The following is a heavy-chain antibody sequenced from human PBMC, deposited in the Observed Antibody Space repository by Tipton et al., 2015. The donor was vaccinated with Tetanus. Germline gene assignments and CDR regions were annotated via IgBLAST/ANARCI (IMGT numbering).Heavy chain of an antibody. J-gene: IGHJ5*02. Sequence: QMQLVQSGAEVKKPGASVKVSCKASGYTFTHYGVNWVRQAPGQGLEWMGWISPFNENVNHAEKFKGRLTMTTDRSTATVYMDLRSLRSDDTAVYYCARGRGLGPPEHFEHWGQGTLVPVSS. CDR2: ISPFNENV. CDR1: GYTFTHYG. CDR3: ARGRGLGPPEHFEH. V-gene: IGHV1-18*01. D-gene: IGHD3/OR15-3a*01.